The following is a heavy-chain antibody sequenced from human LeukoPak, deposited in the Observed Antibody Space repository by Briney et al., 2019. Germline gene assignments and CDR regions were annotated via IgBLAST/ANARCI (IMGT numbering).Heavy chain of an antibody. CDR1: GYTFTSYY. D-gene: IGHD3-10*01. CDR2: INPNSGGT. CDR3: ARDLNYYGSGSYYPDY. V-gene: IGHV1-2*06. Sequence: ASVKVSCKASGYTFTSYYIHWVRQAPGQGLEWMGRINPNSGGTNYAQKFQGRVTITRDTSISTAYMELSRLRSDDTAVYYCARDLNYYGSGSYYPDYWGQGTLVTVSS. J-gene: IGHJ4*02.